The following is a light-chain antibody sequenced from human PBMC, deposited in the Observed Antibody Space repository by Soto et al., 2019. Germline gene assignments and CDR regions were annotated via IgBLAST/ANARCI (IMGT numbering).Light chain of an antibody. V-gene: IGKV4-1*01. J-gene: IGKJ1*01. Sequence: DIVMTQAPDSLAVSLGERATINCKSSQSGLYSSNNKNYLAWYQQKPGQPPKLLIYRASTRESGVPDRFSGSGSGTDFTLTISSLQAGDVAVYFCQQYYGSLPTFGQGTKVDI. CDR2: RAS. CDR1: QSGLYSSNNKNY. CDR3: QQYYGSLPT.